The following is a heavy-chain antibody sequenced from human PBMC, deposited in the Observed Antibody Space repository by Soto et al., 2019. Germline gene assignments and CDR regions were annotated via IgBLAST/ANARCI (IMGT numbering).Heavy chain of an antibody. V-gene: IGHV1-69*02. J-gene: IGHJ4*02. CDR1: GGTFSSYT. Sequence: SVKVSCKASGGTFSSYTISWVRQAPGQGLEWMGRIIPILVIANYAQKFQGRVTITADKSTSTAYMELSSLRSEDTAVYYCVTGSTMVRGVTPLYWGQGSLVTGSS. CDR2: IIPILVIA. D-gene: IGHD3-10*01. CDR3: VTGSTMVRGVTPLY.